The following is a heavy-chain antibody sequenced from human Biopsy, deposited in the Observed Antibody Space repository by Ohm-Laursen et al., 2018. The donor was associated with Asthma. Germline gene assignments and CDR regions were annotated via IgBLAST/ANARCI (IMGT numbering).Heavy chain of an antibody. CDR3: AVLGRITNAY. J-gene: IGHJ4*02. Sequence: SLRLSCAASGFTFGDYWMHWVRQAPGKGLVWVARINSDGSSLSYADSVKGRFTVSRDNAKNTLYLQMNSLRGEDTAVYYCAVLGRITNAYWGQGTLVTVSS. D-gene: IGHD1-20*01. CDR2: INSDGSSL. V-gene: IGHV3-74*01. CDR1: GFTFGDYW.